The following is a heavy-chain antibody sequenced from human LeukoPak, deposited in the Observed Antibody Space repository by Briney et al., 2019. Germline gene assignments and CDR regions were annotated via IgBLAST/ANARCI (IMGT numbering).Heavy chain of an antibody. Sequence: PGGSLRLSCAASGFTFNKYAMNWVRQAPGKGLEWASAISGSGGSTYYADSVKGRFTISRDNSKNTLYLQMNSLRAEDTAVYYCAKDRDSGSYYGWFDPWGQGTLVTVSS. D-gene: IGHD1-26*01. J-gene: IGHJ5*02. CDR1: GFTFNKYA. V-gene: IGHV3-23*01. CDR3: AKDRDSGSYYGWFDP. CDR2: ISGSGGST.